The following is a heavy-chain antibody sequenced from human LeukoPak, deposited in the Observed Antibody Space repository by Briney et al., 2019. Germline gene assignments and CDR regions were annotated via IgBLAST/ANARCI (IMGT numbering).Heavy chain of an antibody. V-gene: IGHV3-33*01. CDR1: GFTFSSYG. Sequence: PGRSLRLSCAASGFTFSSYGMHWVRQAPGKGLEWVAVIWYDGSNKYYADSVKGQFTISRDNSKNTLYLQMNSLRAEDTAVYYCAREAPRMDVWGKGTTVTVSS. CDR3: AREAPRMDV. CDR2: IWYDGSNK. J-gene: IGHJ6*04.